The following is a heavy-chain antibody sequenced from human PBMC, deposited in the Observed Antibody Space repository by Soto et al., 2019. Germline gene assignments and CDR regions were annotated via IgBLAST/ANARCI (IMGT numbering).Heavy chain of an antibody. J-gene: IGHJ6*02. CDR2: IYSGGST. CDR1: GFTVSSNY. D-gene: IGHD3-10*01. Sequence: GGSLRLSCAASGFTVSSNYMSWVRQAPGKGLEWVSVIYSGGSTYYADSVKGRFTISRDNSKNTLYLQMNSLRAEDTAVYYCARDRGLTMVRGVIYPYYYYGMDVWGQGTTVTVSS. CDR3: ARDRGLTMVRGVIYPYYYYGMDV. V-gene: IGHV3-53*01.